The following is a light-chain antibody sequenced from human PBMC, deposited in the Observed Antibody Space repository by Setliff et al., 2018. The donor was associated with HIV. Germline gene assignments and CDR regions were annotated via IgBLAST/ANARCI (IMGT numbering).Light chain of an antibody. J-gene: IGLJ1*01. CDR1: SSDIGGYNY. CDR3: SSYTSSSTPYV. V-gene: IGLV2-14*01. CDR2: EVR. Sequence: QSALTQPASVSGSPGQSITISCTGTSSDIGGYNYVSWYQQFAGKAPKIIIYEVRNRPSGVPDRFSGSKSGNTASLTISGLRSEDEADYYCSSYTSSSTPYVFGTGTKVTVL.